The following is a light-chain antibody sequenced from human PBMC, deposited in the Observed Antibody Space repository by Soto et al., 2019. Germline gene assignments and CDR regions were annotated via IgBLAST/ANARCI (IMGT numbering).Light chain of an antibody. Sequence: EIVLTQSPGTLSLSPGERATLSCRASQSVSSSYLAWYQQKPGQAPRLLIYGASSRATGIPDRFSGSGSGTDFTLTISRLEPEDFAVSYCQQYGSSPPCTFGQGTKLEIK. J-gene: IGKJ2*02. V-gene: IGKV3-20*01. CDR2: GAS. CDR3: QQYGSSPPCT. CDR1: QSVSSSY.